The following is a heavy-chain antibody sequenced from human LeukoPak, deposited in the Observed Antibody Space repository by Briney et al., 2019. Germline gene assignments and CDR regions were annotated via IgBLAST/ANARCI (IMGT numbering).Heavy chain of an antibody. CDR2: IYYSGST. V-gene: IGHV4-59*01. J-gene: IGHJ4*02. Sequence: SETLSLTCTVSGGSISSYYWSWIRQPPGKGLEWIGYIYYSGSTNYNPSLKSRVTISVDTSKNQFSLKLSSVTAADTAVYYCARGGSSWPIDYWGQGTLVTVSS. D-gene: IGHD6-13*01. CDR1: GGSISSYY. CDR3: ARGGSSWPIDY.